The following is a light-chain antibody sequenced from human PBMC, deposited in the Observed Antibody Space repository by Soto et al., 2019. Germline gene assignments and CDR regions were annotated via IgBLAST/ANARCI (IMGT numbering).Light chain of an antibody. CDR1: QSVTNSY. CDR3: QHYGTSPKT. Sequence: IVLTQSPGILSLSPGERATLSCRASQSVTNSYLAWYQQKPGQAPRLLIYGASTRATGISDRFSGSGSGTDFTLTISRLDPEDFAVYYCQHYGTSPKTFGQGTKLEIK. J-gene: IGKJ2*01. CDR2: GAS. V-gene: IGKV3-20*01.